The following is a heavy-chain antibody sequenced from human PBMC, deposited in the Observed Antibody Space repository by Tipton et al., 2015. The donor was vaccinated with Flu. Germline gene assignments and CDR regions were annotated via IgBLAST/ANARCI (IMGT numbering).Heavy chain of an antibody. Sequence: TLSLTCTVSGGSMKSNYWSWIRQPAGRGLEWIGRIHVRDTTNTNYNPSLKSRVTMSRDTSKNQFSLRLSSVTAADTAVYYCARGPYYYDETGALKFDPWGQGTLVTVTS. CDR1: GGSMKSNY. CDR2: IHVRDTT. D-gene: IGHD3-22*01. CDR3: ARGPYYYDETGALKFDP. V-gene: IGHV4-4*07. J-gene: IGHJ5*02.